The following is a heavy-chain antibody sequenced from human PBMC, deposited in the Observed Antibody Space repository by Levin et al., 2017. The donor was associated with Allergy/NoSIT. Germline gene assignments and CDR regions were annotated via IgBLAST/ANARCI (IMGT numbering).Heavy chain of an antibody. V-gene: IGHV3-30*18. Sequence: GGSLRLSCAASGFTFSSYGMHWVRQAPGKGLEWVAVISYDGSNKYYADSVKGRFTISRDNSKNTLYLQMNSLRAEDTAVYYCAKDPYGDYPHYFDYWGQGTLVTVSS. CDR1: GFTFSSYG. CDR2: ISYDGSNK. D-gene: IGHD4-17*01. CDR3: AKDPYGDYPHYFDY. J-gene: IGHJ4*02.